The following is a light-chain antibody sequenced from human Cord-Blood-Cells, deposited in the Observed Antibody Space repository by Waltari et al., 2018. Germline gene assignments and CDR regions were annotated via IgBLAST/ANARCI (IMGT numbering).Light chain of an antibody. CDR3: QQYNSYSHT. Sequence: LSASVGDRVTITCRASQSISSWLAWYQQKPGKAPKLLIYKASSLESGVPSRFSGSGSGTEFTLTISSLQPDDFATYYCQQYNSYSHTFGQGTKLEIK. J-gene: IGKJ2*01. CDR2: KAS. CDR1: QSISSW. V-gene: IGKV1-5*03.